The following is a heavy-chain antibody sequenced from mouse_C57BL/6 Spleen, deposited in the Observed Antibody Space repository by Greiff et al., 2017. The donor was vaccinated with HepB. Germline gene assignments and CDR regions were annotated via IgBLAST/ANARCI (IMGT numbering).Heavy chain of an antibody. CDR3: ARWKGDGYADYFDY. Sequence: EVMLVESGGGLVQPGGSLKLSCAASGFTFSDYGMAWVRQAPRKGPEWVAFISNLAYSIYYADTVTGRFTISRENAKNTLYREMSSLRSEDTAMYYCARWKGDGYADYFDYWGQGTTLPVSS. CDR2: ISNLAYSI. J-gene: IGHJ2*01. V-gene: IGHV5-15*01. CDR1: GFTFSDYG. D-gene: IGHD2-2*01.